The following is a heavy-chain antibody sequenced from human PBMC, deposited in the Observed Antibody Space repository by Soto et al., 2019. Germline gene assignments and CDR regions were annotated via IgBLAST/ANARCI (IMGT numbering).Heavy chain of an antibody. CDR2: ISSSTI. J-gene: IGHJ4*02. Sequence: GGSLRLSCAASGFRFSDYSMNWVRQATGQGLEWFSYISSSTIYYADSVKGRFTISRDNAKNSLYLQMNSLRAEDTAVYYCARDLAVAPFDYWGQGTLVTVSS. V-gene: IGHV3-48*01. CDR3: ARDLAVAPFDY. D-gene: IGHD6-19*01. CDR1: GFRFSDYS.